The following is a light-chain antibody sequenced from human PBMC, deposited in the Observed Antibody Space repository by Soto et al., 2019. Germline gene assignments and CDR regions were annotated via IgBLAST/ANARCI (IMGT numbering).Light chain of an antibody. CDR3: LQYNNWPRT. Sequence: EIVMTQSPATLSVSPGERATLSCRASQSVSSNLAWYQQKPGQAPRLLIYGASTRATGIPARFSGSGSGTEFTLTISSLQSEDFAVCYCLQYNNWPRTFGQGTKVEIK. CDR1: QSVSSN. V-gene: IGKV3-15*01. J-gene: IGKJ1*01. CDR2: GAS.